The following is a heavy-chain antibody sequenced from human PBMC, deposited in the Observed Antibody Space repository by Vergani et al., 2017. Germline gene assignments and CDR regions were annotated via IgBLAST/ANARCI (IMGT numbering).Heavy chain of an antibody. Sequence: QVQLVQSGAEVKKPGSSVKVSCKASGGTFSSYAISGVRQPPGQGLEWMGGTIPIFGTANYAQKFQGRVTITADESTSTAYMELSSLRSEDTAVYYCARVTPYIAAAGTDIWGQGTMVTVSS. CDR3: ARVTPYIAAAGTDI. D-gene: IGHD6-13*01. CDR2: TIPIFGTA. J-gene: IGHJ3*02. V-gene: IGHV1-69*01. CDR1: GGTFSSYA.